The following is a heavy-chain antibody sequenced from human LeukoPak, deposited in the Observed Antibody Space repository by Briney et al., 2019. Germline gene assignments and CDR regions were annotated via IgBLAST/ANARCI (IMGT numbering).Heavy chain of an antibody. CDR2: INPNSGGT. CDR1: GYTFTGYY. J-gene: IGHJ4*02. CDR3: AREKGTWSGYYNYFDY. D-gene: IGHD3-3*01. V-gene: IGHV1-2*02. Sequence: ASVKVSCKASGYTFTGYYMHWVRQAPGQGLEWMGWINPNSGGTNYAQKLQGRVTMTTDTSTSTAYMELRSLRSDDTAVYYCAREKGTWSGYYNYFDYWGQGTLVTVSS.